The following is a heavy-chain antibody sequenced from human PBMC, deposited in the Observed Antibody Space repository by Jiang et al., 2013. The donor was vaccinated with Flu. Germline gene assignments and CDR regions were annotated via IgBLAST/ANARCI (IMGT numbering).Heavy chain of an antibody. CDR2: ISGSGGST. Sequence: GLVQPGGSLRLSCAASGFTFSSYAMSWVRQAPGKGLEWVSAISGSGGSTYYADSVKGRXTISRDNSKNTLYLQMNSLRAEDTAVYYCAKGRPLRYNWNYHREPGMDVWGQGTTVTVSS. J-gene: IGHJ6*02. D-gene: IGHD1-7*01. CDR3: AKGRPLRYNWNYHREPGMDV. V-gene: IGHV3-23*01. CDR1: GFTFSSYA.